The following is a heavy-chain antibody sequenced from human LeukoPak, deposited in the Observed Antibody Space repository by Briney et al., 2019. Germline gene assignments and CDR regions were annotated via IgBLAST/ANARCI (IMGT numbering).Heavy chain of an antibody. Sequence: PSETLSLTCAVYGGSFSGYYWSWVRQPPGKGLEWIGEINHSGSTNYNPSLKSRVTISVDTSKNQFSLKLSSVTAADTAVYYCARGKSGWYQGRFSRENYFDYWGQGTLVTVSS. D-gene: IGHD6-19*01. CDR3: ARGKSGWYQGRFSRENYFDY. CDR1: GGSFSGYY. CDR2: INHSGST. J-gene: IGHJ4*02. V-gene: IGHV4-34*01.